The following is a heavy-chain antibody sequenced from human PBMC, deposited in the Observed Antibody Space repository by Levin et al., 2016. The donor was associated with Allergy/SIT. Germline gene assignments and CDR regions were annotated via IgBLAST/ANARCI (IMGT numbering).Heavy chain of an antibody. D-gene: IGHD3-10*01. V-gene: IGHV4-31*03. CDR2: IYYSGST. CDR3: ARVVRGAQGGWFDP. J-gene: IGHJ5*02. Sequence: SETLSLTCTVSGGSISSGGYYWSWIRQHPGKGLEWIGYIYYSGSTYYNPSLKSRVTISVDTSKNQFSLKLSSVTAADTAVYYCARVVRGAQGGWFDPWGQGTLVTVSS. CDR1: GGSISSGGYY.